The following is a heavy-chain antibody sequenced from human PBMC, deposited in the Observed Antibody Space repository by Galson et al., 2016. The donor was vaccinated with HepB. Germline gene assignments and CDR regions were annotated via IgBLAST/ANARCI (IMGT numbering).Heavy chain of an antibody. V-gene: IGHV3-23*01. CDR3: ARVSSCSGGRCYETNWFDP. J-gene: IGHJ5*02. CDR2: ITGSGGAT. D-gene: IGHD2-15*01. Sequence: SLRLSCAASGFTFSPYAMTWVRQAPGKGLQWVSGITGSGGATFYADSVKGRFTISRDNFKNTLYLQMNSLRAEDTAVYYCARVSSCSGGRCYETNWFDPWGQGTLVTVSS. CDR1: GFTFSPYA.